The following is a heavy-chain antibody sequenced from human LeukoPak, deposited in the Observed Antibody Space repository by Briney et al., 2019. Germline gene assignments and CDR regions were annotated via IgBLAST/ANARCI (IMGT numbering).Heavy chain of an antibody. D-gene: IGHD3-10*01. CDR1: GYTFTSYA. CDR2: INAGNGNT. CDR3: ARGPHGLGELSPLDY. J-gene: IGHJ4*02. V-gene: IGHV1-3*01. Sequence: ASVKVSCKASGYTFTSYAMHWVRQAPGQRLEWMGWINAGNGNTKYSQKFQGRVTITRDTSASTAYMELSSLRSEDTAVYYCARGPHGLGELSPLDYWGQGTLVTVSS.